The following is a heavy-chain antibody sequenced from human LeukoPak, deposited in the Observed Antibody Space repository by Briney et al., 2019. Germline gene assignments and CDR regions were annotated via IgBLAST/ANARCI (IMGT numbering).Heavy chain of an antibody. CDR2: LKQDGSEK. D-gene: IGHD1-14*01. Sequence: GSLKPSFSASGFPFNSYWMSWVRPAPGKGLEWVANLKQDGSEKYYVDSVKGRFTISRDNAKNSLYLQMNSLRAEDTAVYYCATPEVAPDYYYYYMDVWGKGTTVTVSS. V-gene: IGHV3-7*01. CDR3: ATPEVAPDYYYYYMDV. CDR1: GFPFNSYW. J-gene: IGHJ6*03.